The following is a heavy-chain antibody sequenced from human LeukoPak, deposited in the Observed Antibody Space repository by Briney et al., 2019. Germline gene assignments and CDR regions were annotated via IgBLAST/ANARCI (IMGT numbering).Heavy chain of an antibody. CDR3: ATRPGGSTWHGVFDF. D-gene: IGHD6-13*01. CDR2: IYDSETT. J-gene: IGHJ4*02. V-gene: IGHV4-59*11. CDR1: GASMRNHY. Sequence: KPSETLSLTCTVSGASMRNHYWSWIRQPPGKRLEWIGYIYDSETTNYNPSLKSRVTMSLDTSKNQFSLKLTSVTAADTALYYCATRPGGSTWHGVFDFWSRGTLVTVSS.